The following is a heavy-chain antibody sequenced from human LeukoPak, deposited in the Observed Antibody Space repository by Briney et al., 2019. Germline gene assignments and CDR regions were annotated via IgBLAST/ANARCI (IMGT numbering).Heavy chain of an antibody. CDR2: IYYSGST. CDR1: GGSISSYY. CDR3: ARAICSGGSCGAFDI. D-gene: IGHD2-15*01. J-gene: IGHJ3*02. V-gene: IGHV4-59*01. Sequence: SETLSLTCTVSGGSISSYYWSWIRQPPGKGLEWIGYIYYSGSTNYNPSLKSRVTISVDTSKNQFSLKLSSVTAADTAVYYCARAICSGGSCGAFDIWGQGTMVTVSS.